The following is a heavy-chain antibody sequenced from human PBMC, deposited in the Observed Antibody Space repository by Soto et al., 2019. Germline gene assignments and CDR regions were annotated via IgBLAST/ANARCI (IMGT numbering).Heavy chain of an antibody. CDR2: ISSSGSTI. V-gene: IGHV3-48*03. Sequence: EVQLVESGGGLVQPGGSLRLSCAASGFTFSSYEMNWVRQAPGKGLEWVSYISSSGSTIYYADSVKGRFTISRDNAKNSLYLQMNSLRAEDPVVYYCAKQQLAIVYGRAVWGQGTTVTFSS. J-gene: IGHJ6*02. D-gene: IGHD6-13*01. CDR1: GFTFSSYE. CDR3: AKQQLAIVYGRAV.